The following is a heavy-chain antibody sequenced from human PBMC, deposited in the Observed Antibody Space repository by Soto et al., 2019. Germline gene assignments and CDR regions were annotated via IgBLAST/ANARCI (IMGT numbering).Heavy chain of an antibody. Sequence: GGSLRPSCAASGFTFTSHAMHWGRQTPGKGLEWVAAISYDESDKKYASSVKGRFTVSRDNVKNTLSLQLNSLRPEDTAVYYCAKDSGYQLPDNYFYYGLDVWGQGTTVTVSS. V-gene: IGHV3-30*18. CDR2: ISYDESDK. CDR1: GFTFTSHA. J-gene: IGHJ6*02. CDR3: AKDSGYQLPDNYFYYGLDV. D-gene: IGHD2-2*01.